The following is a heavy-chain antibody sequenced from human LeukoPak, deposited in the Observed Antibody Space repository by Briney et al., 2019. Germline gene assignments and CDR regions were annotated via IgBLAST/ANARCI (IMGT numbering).Heavy chain of an antibody. CDR1: GFTLSDYD. CDR3: ARAKRETSTRPWTSGMDV. CDR2: LGSAGDK. V-gene: IGHV3-13*01. D-gene: IGHD3/OR15-3a*01. Sequence: GGSLRLSCAASGFTLSDYDIHWVRQPIGKGLNWVSGLGSAGDKYHAGSERGRFTISREDAENSVYLQMNGLRPEDTAIYYCARAKRETSTRPWTSGMDVWGQGTRVTVSS. J-gene: IGHJ6*02.